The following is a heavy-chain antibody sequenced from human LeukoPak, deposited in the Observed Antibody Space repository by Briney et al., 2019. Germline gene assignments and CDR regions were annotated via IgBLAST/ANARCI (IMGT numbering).Heavy chain of an antibody. D-gene: IGHD5-24*01. CDR1: GYTFTGYY. CDR3: ARGDGYNYYDWFDP. V-gene: IGHV1-2*02. CDR2: INPNSGGT. Sequence: ASVKVSCKASGYTFTGYYMHWVRQAPGQGLEWMGWINPNSGGTNYAQKFQGRVTMTRDTSISTAYMELSRLRSDDTAVYYCARGDGYNYYDWFDPWGQGTLVTVSS. J-gene: IGHJ5*02.